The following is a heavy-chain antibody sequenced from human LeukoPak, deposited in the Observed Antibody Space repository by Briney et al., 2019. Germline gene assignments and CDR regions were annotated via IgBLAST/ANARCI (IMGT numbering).Heavy chain of an antibody. J-gene: IGHJ4*02. D-gene: IGHD6-19*01. CDR1: GGSISSHY. V-gene: IGHV4-59*11. Sequence: SETLSLTCTVSGGSISSHYWSWIRQPPGKGLEWIGYIYYSGSTNYNPSLKSRVTISVDTSKNLFSLKLSSVTAADTAVYYCARTEGYSSGWYLIDWGQGTLVTVSS. CDR3: ARTEGYSSGWYLID. CDR2: IYYSGST.